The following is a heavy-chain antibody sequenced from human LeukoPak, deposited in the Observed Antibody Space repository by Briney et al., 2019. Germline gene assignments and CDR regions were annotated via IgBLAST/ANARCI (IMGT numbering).Heavy chain of an antibody. Sequence: PGGSLRLSCAASGFTFSSYSMNWVRQAPGKGLEWVSSTSSSSSYIYYADSVKGRFTISRDNAKNSLYLQMNSLRAEDTAVYYCARTMSYDILTGYYSGWGQGTLVTVSS. CDR2: TSSSSSYI. V-gene: IGHV3-21*01. CDR1: GFTFSSYS. CDR3: ARTMSYDILTGYYSG. D-gene: IGHD3-9*01. J-gene: IGHJ4*02.